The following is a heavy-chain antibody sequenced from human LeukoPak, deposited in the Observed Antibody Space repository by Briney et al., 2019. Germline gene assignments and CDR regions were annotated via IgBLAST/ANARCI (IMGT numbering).Heavy chain of an antibody. CDR3: ARDRGSSGRLGRFDN. D-gene: IGHD6-19*01. V-gene: IGHV3-7*01. CDR2: IKQDGREK. Sequence: RTGGSLRLSCAASGFTLSTYWMTWVRQAPGKGLEGVANIKQDGREKYYVDSVKGRFTISRDNAKKLLYLQMNSLRVEDTAVYYCARDRGSSGRLGRFDNWGQGTLVTVSP. J-gene: IGHJ4*02. CDR1: GFTLSTYW.